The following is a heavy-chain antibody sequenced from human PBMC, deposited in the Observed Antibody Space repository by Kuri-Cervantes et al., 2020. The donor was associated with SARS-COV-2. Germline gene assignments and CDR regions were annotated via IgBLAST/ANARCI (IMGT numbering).Heavy chain of an antibody. Sequence: SVKVSCKASGGTFSSYAISWVRQAPGQGLEWVGGLIPIFGTANYAQKFQGRVTITADESTSTAYMELSSLRSEDTAVYYCARVPREICSSTSCYQSLWGQGTLVTVSS. D-gene: IGHD2-2*01. CDR1: GGTFSSYA. J-gene: IGHJ4*02. V-gene: IGHV1-69*13. CDR3: ARVPREICSSTSCYQSL. CDR2: LIPIFGTA.